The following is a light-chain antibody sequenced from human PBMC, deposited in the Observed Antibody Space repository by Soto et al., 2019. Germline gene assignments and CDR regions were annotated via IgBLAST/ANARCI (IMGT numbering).Light chain of an antibody. CDR2: EVV. J-gene: IGLJ2*01. CDR3: SSYTDSNTVL. Sequence: QSALTQPASVSGSPGQSITISCTGTSSDVGAYNYVSWYQHHPGKAPKLIIYEVVNRPSGISNRFSGSKSGNTASLAISGLQAEEEADYYCSSYTDSNTVLFGGGTKLNVL. CDR1: SSDVGAYNY. V-gene: IGLV2-14*01.